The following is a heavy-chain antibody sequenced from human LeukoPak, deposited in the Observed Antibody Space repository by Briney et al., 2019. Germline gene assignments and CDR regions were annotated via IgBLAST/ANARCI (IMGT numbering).Heavy chain of an antibody. V-gene: IGHV3-48*01. D-gene: IGHD2-15*01. CDR2: ISSNSRTI. Sequence: GGSLRLSCAASGLIFSSNYMSWVRQAPGEGLEWVSYISSNSRTIYYADSVKGRFTMSRDNDKNSMYLQMNSLRAEDTAVYYCARDCSGRNWARDFDYWGQGTLVTVSS. CDR3: ARDCSGRNWARDFDY. J-gene: IGHJ4*02. CDR1: GLIFSSNY.